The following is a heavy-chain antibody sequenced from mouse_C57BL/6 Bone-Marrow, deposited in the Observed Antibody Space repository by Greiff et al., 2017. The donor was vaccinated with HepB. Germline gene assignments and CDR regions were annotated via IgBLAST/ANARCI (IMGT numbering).Heavy chain of an antibody. CDR1: GYTFTNYW. V-gene: IGHV1-63*01. D-gene: IGHD4-1*01. CDR2: IYPGGGYT. Sequence: VQLQQSGAELVRPGTSVKMSCKASGYTFTNYWIGWAKQRPGHGLEWIGDIYPGGGYTNYNEKFKGKATLTSDKSSSTAYMQFSSLTSEDSAIYYCARRLGNYFDYWGQGTTLTVSS. CDR3: ARRLGNYFDY. J-gene: IGHJ2*01.